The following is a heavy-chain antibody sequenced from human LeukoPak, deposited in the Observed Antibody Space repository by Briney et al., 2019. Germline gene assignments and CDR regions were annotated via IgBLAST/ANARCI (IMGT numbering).Heavy chain of an antibody. CDR2: IYTSGST. J-gene: IGHJ4*02. D-gene: IGHD2-8*01. V-gene: IGHV4-61*02. Sequence: PSETLSLTCTVSGGSISSGSYYWSWIRQPAGKGLEWIGRIYTSGSTNYNPSLKSRVTISVDTSKNQFSLKLSSVTAADTAVYYCARLFHCTNGVCYGPNTEDYWGQGTLVTVSS. CDR1: GGSISSGSYY. CDR3: ARLFHCTNGVCYGPNTEDY.